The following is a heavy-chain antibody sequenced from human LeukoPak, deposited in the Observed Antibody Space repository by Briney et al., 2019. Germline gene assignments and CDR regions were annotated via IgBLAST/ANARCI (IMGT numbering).Heavy chain of an antibody. Sequence: SQTLSLTCTVSGGSLNSGSYYWSWIRQPPGKGLEWIGEINHSGSTNYNPSLKSRVTISVDTSKNQFSLKLSSVTAADTAVYYCARGLRDIVVVVAATRGSFDYWGQGTLVTVSS. D-gene: IGHD2-15*01. CDR2: INHSGST. CDR1: GGSLNSGSYY. V-gene: IGHV4-34*01. J-gene: IGHJ4*02. CDR3: ARGLRDIVVVVAATRGSFDY.